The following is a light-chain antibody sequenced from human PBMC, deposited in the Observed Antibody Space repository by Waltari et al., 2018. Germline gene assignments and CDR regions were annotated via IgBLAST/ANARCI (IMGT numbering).Light chain of an antibody. CDR3: QQSRSFPLT. CDR1: QDISTS. V-gene: IGKV6-21*01. J-gene: IGKJ4*01. Sequence: EIVLTQSPDFQSVTPTEKVTITCRASQDISTSLHWDQQKPDQSPKLLIKYASESFSGVPSRFSGSGSGTHFTLTINSLEAEDAATYYCQQSRSFPLTFGGGTKVEIK. CDR2: YAS.